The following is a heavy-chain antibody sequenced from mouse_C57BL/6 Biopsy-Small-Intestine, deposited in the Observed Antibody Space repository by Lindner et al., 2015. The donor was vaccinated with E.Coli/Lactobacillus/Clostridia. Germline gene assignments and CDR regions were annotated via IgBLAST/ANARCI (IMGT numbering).Heavy chain of an antibody. CDR2: ISAYNNRT. CDR3: RVNYYGSDGYLSFDD. D-gene: IGHD1-1*01. CDR1: GYTFAGLG. Sequence: SVKVSCKASGYTFAGLGISWVRQAPGQGLQWMGWISAYNNRTDYALNFQGRVTMTTDISTSTAYMELRSLRSDDTAVYYCRVNYYGSDGYLSFDDWGQGTLVTVSS. V-gene: IGHV1S61*01. J-gene: IGHJ4*01.